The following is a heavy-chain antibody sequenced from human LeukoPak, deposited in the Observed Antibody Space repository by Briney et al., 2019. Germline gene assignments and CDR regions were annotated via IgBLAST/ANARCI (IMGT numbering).Heavy chain of an antibody. Sequence: PGGSLRLSCAASGFTFSSYGMSWVRQAPGKGLEWVSTIGGGGGSTYHADSVKGRFTISRDDSKNTLYLQMNSLRAEDTAVYYCAKPLHGGAAGSDWGQGTLVTVSS. D-gene: IGHD6-13*01. CDR1: GFTFSSYG. J-gene: IGHJ4*02. CDR3: AKPLHGGAAGSD. CDR2: IGGGGGST. V-gene: IGHV3-23*01.